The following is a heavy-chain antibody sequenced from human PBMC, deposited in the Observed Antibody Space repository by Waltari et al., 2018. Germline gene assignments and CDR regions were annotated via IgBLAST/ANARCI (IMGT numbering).Heavy chain of an antibody. Sequence: QMQLVQSGAEVKKPGASVKVSCKASGYTFTSSAMNWVRQAPGQGLEWMGWMNPSSGNTGYAQRFQGRVTMTRDTSISTAYMELSSLRSEDTAVYFCAMGNGAVIRDAFDVWGQGTMVTVSS. CDR1: GYTFTSSA. CDR2: MNPSSGNT. D-gene: IGHD2-21*01. J-gene: IGHJ3*01. V-gene: IGHV1-8*01. CDR3: AMGNGAVIRDAFDV.